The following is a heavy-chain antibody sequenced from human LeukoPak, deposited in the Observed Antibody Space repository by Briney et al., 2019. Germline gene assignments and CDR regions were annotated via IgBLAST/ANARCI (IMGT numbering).Heavy chain of an antibody. D-gene: IGHD3-10*01. J-gene: IGHJ4*02. CDR2: IIPIFGPA. V-gene: IGHV1-69*01. CDR3: AWQQRVRGTDQ. CDR1: GGTSSSYS. Sequence: SVKVSCKASGGTSSSYSFNWVRQAPGQGLEWMGGIIPIFGPANYAQKFLDRVTITADESTSTAYMELSSLKYDDTAVYYCAWQQRVRGTDQWGQGTLVTVSS.